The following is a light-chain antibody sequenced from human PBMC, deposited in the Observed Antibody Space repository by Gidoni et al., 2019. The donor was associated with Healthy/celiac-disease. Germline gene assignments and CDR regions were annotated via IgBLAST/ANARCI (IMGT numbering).Light chain of an antibody. CDR1: QSVSSSY. CDR2: GAS. J-gene: IGKJ5*01. Sequence: IVLTLYPGTLSLSPRERATLSCRASQSVSSSYLAWYQQKPGQATRLLIYGASSRATGIPDRFSGSGWGTDFTLTISRQEPEDVAVYYCQQYGSSITFGQGKRLEIK. V-gene: IGKV3-20*01. CDR3: QQYGSSIT.